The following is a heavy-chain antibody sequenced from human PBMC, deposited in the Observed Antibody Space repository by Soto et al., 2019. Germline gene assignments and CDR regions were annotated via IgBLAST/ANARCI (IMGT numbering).Heavy chain of an antibody. Sequence: GGSVRLSCAASGFTFSNYAMTWVRQAPGKGLEWVSAISGSGGSTYYADSVKGRFTISRDNSKNTLYLQMNSLRAEDTAVYYCAKGYSGYEKVSDWGRGTLVTVAS. D-gene: IGHD5-12*01. CDR2: ISGSGGST. CDR3: AKGYSGYEKVSD. J-gene: IGHJ4*02. CDR1: GFTFSNYA. V-gene: IGHV3-23*01.